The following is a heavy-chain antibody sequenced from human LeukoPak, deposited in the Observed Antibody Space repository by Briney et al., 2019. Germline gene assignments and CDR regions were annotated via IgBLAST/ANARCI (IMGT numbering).Heavy chain of an antibody. CDR1: GGTFSSYA. J-gene: IGHJ6*02. CDR2: IIPIFGTA. V-gene: IGHV1-69*13. D-gene: IGHD3-3*01. CDR3: ARSYDFWSGYGMDV. Sequence: ASVTVSCKASGGTFSSYAISWVRQAPGQGLEWMGGIIPIFGTANYAQKFQGRVTITADESTSTAYMELSSLRSEDTAVYYCARSYDFWSGYGMDVWGQGTTVTVSS.